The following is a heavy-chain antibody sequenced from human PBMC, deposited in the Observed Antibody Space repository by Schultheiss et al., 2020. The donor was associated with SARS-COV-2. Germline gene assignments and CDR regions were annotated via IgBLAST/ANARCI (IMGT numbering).Heavy chain of an antibody. J-gene: IGHJ4*02. D-gene: IGHD3-3*01. V-gene: IGHV3-53*01. Sequence: GESLKISCAASGFTVSSNYMSWVRQAPGKGLEWVSVIYSGGSTYYADSVKGRFTISRDNSKNTLYLQMNSLRAEDTAVYYCAKATYYDFWSGYYRGVGYFDYWGQGTLVTVSS. CDR1: GFTVSSNY. CDR2: IYSGGST. CDR3: AKATYYDFWSGYYRGVGYFDY.